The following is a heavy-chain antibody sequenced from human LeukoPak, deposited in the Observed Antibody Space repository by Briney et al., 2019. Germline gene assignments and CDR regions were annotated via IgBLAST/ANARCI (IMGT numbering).Heavy chain of an antibody. D-gene: IGHD6-13*01. J-gene: IGHJ3*02. CDR3: AKSLLSSTWFDAFDI. Sequence: PGRSLRLSCAASGFIFSSYGMHWVRQAPGKGLEWVAVLSYDGTDKYYTDSMKGRFTISRDNSKNTLYLQMNSLRAEDTAVYYCAKSLLSSTWFDAFDIWGQGTMVTVSS. V-gene: IGHV3-30*18. CDR1: GFIFSSYG. CDR2: LSYDGTDK.